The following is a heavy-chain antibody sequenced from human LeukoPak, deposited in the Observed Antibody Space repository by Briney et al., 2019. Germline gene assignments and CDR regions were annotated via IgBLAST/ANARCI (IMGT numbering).Heavy chain of an antibody. J-gene: IGHJ5*02. Sequence: ASVKVSCKASGYTFTSYDINWVRQAPGQGLEWMGIINPSGGSTSYAQKFQGRVTMTRDTSTSTVHMELSSLRSEDTAVYYCARAPSVGANAHNWFDPWGQGTLVTVSS. CDR1: GYTFTSYD. D-gene: IGHD1-1*01. CDR3: ARAPSVGANAHNWFDP. V-gene: IGHV1-46*01. CDR2: INPSGGST.